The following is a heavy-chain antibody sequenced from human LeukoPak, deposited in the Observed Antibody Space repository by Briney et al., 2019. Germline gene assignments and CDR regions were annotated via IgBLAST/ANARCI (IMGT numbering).Heavy chain of an antibody. D-gene: IGHD6-25*01. Sequence: SQTLSLTCTVSRGSISSSYYWAWISQPPGKGLEWIGSIYYGGSAYYNPSPRSRVTISVDTSRNQLSLKLTSTTAADTAVYYCASAQYPIAAADNWFDSWGQGALVTVSS. CDR1: RGSISSSYY. J-gene: IGHJ5*01. CDR2: IYYGGSA. V-gene: IGHV4-39*01. CDR3: ASAQYPIAAADNWFDS.